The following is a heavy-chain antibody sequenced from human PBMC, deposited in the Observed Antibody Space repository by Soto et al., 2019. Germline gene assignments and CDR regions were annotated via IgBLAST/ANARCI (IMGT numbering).Heavy chain of an antibody. V-gene: IGHV4-39*01. CDR2: IYYSGST. D-gene: IGHD6-19*01. J-gene: IGHJ6*02. CDR1: GGSISSSSYY. Sequence: QLQLQESGPGLVKPSETLSLTCTVSGGSISSSSYYWGWIRQPPGKGLEWIGSIYYSGSTYYNPSLKSRVTISVDTSKNQFSLKLSSVTAADTAVYYCATGIAVAGTPIYYSYGMDVWGQGTTVTVSS. CDR3: ATGIAVAGTPIYYSYGMDV.